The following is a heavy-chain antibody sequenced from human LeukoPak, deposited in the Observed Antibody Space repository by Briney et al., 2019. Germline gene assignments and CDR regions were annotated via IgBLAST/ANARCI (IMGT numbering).Heavy chain of an antibody. V-gene: IGHV3-30*18. J-gene: IGHJ4*02. CDR2: ISYEGSNK. CDR3: AKEVGYNFQGYFDY. Sequence: GGSLRLSCAASGFTFSSYGMHWVRQAPGQGLEWVAVISYEGSNKYYSDSVKGRFTISRDNSKNTLYLQMNSLRAEDTAVYYCAKEVGYNFQGYFDYWGQGTLVTVSS. CDR1: GFTFSSYG. D-gene: IGHD5-24*01.